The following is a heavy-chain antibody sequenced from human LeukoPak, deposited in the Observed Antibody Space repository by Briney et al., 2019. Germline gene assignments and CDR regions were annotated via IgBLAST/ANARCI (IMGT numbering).Heavy chain of an antibody. D-gene: IGHD3-10*01. V-gene: IGHV1-18*04. CDR1: GYTFTSYG. CDR3: ARDFDSGLSITMVRGVIYDY. CDR2: ISAYNGNT. Sequence: ASVKVSCKASGYTFTSYGISWVRQAPGQGLEWMGWISAYNGNTNYAQKLQGRVTMTTDTSTSTAYMELRSLRSDGTAVYYCARDFDSGLSITMVRGVIYDYWGQGTLVTVSS. J-gene: IGHJ4*02.